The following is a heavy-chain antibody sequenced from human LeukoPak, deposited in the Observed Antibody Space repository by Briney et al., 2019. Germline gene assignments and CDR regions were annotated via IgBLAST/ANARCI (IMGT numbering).Heavy chain of an antibody. J-gene: IGHJ4*02. Sequence: GGSLRLSCAASGFIFSNYAMSWVRQAPGKGLEWVSTIGGGGASTYYADSVKGRFTISRDNSKNTLYLQMNSLRAGYTAVYYCAKVRGAAARLYYFDYWGQGTLVTVSS. CDR1: GFIFSNYA. CDR3: AKVRGAAARLYYFDY. D-gene: IGHD6-25*01. CDR2: IGGGGAST. V-gene: IGHV3-23*01.